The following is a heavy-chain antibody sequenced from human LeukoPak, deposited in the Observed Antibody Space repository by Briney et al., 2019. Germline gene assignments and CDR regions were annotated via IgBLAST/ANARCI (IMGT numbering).Heavy chain of an antibody. CDR2: ISSGGST. V-gene: IGHV3-66*02. CDR1: GFTVRSNY. D-gene: IGHD2-15*01. J-gene: IGHJ4*02. CDR3: SGDRKGKKSVDF. Sequence: GESLRLSCAASGFTVRSNYMSWVRQAPGKGLEWVSVISSGGSTYFADSVKGRFTISRDSSKNTLYLPMKSLNTEDTALYYCSGDRKGKKSVDFWGQGNLVTVSS.